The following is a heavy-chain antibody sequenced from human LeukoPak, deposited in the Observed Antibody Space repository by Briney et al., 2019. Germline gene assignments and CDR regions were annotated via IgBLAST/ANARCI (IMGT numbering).Heavy chain of an antibody. D-gene: IGHD4-17*01. Sequence: GGSLRLSCAASAFTFTSYGLHWVRQAPGKGLEWVAVISYDGSNKYYADSVKGRFTISRDNSKNTLYLQMNSLRAEDTAVYYCARDGDYAFDYWGQGTLVTVSS. J-gene: IGHJ4*02. CDR1: AFTFTSYG. CDR2: ISYDGSNK. CDR3: ARDGDYAFDY. V-gene: IGHV3-30*19.